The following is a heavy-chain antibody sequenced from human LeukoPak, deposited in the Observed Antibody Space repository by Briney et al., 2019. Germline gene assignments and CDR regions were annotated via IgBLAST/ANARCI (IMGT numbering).Heavy chain of an antibody. Sequence: HSGGSLRLSCAASGFSFSDSGMHWVRQASGKRLEWVGRIRSKADSYATAYAASVKGRFTISRDDSKNTLYLQMNSLRADDAAVYYCARAPVTSCRGAFCYPFDIWGQGTLVTVSS. CDR1: GFSFSDSG. D-gene: IGHD2-15*01. CDR2: IRSKADSYAT. J-gene: IGHJ4*02. CDR3: ARAPVTSCRGAFCYPFDI. V-gene: IGHV3-73*01.